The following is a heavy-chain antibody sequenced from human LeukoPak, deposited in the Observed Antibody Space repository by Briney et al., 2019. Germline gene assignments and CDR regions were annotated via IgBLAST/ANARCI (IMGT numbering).Heavy chain of an antibody. CDR2: IYYSGST. V-gene: IGHV4-30-4*01. CDR1: GGSVSSGSYY. D-gene: IGHD1-26*01. J-gene: IGHJ4*02. Sequence: SETLSLTCTVSGGSVSSGSYYWSWIRQPPGKGLEWIGYIYYSGSTYYNPSLKSRVTISVDTSKNQFSLKLSSVTAADTAVYYCAREVGVGATDFDYWGQGTLVTVSS. CDR3: AREVGVGATDFDY.